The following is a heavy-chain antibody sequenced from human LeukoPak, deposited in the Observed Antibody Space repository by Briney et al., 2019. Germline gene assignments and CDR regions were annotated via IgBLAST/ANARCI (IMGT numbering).Heavy chain of an antibody. V-gene: IGHV1-8*01. D-gene: IGHD3-22*01. Sequence: ASVTVSCKASGYTFTSYEINWVRQAPGQGLEWMGWMSPNSGNTGYAQKFQGRVTMTRNTSISTAYMELSSLRSEDTAVYYCARLHSSGTIDYWGQGTLVTVSS. J-gene: IGHJ4*02. CDR1: GYTFTSYE. CDR3: ARLHSSGTIDY. CDR2: MSPNSGNT.